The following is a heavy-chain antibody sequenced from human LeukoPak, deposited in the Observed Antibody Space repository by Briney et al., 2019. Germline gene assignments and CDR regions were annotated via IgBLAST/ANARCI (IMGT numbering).Heavy chain of an antibody. D-gene: IGHD1-14*01. CDR1: GFTFSSYC. J-gene: IGHJ4*02. V-gene: IGHV3-74*01. CDR3: ARHLYINEDH. CDR2: INTDGSST. Sequence: GGSLRLSCSASGFTFSSYCMHWLRQAPGKGLVWVSRINTDGSSTTYADSVKGRFTISRDNAKNTVYLQMNSLRAEDTAVYYCARHLYINEDHWGQGTLVTVSS.